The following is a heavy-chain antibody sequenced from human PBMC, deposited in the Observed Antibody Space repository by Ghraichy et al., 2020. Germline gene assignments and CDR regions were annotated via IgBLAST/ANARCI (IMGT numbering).Heavy chain of an antibody. CDR1: GFTVSSNY. CDR2: IYSGGST. Sequence: GGSLRLSCAASGFTVSSNYMSWVRQAPGKGLEWVSVIYSGGSTYYADSVKGRFTISRDNSKNTLYLQMNSLRAEDTAVYYCARELGGYDFWSGFNWFDPWGQGTLVTVSS. D-gene: IGHD3-3*01. CDR3: ARELGGYDFWSGFNWFDP. J-gene: IGHJ5*02. V-gene: IGHV3-53*01.